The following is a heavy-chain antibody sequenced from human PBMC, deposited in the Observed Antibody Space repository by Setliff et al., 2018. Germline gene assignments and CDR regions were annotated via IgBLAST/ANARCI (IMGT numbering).Heavy chain of an antibody. D-gene: IGHD5-12*01. CDR2: INYSGST. CDR1: GDSLSSGTQY. CDR3: AKVDIDYIMTRDNTWQYIFYMDV. V-gene: IGHV4-39*01. J-gene: IGHJ6*03. Sequence: LTCSVLGDSLSSGTQYWAWIRQPPGKGLEWIGNINYSGSTYYNPSLKSRVTMSVDASKNQVSLKMTSVTAEDTAVYYCAKVDIDYIMTRDNTWQYIFYMDVWGRGTTVTVSS.